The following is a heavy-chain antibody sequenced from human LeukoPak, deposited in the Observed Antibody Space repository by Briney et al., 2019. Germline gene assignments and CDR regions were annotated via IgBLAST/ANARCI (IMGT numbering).Heavy chain of an antibody. J-gene: IGHJ4*02. CDR1: GGSFSGYY. CDR2: INRSGST. V-gene: IGHV4-34*01. CDR3: ARGFGYYGSGSLDY. Sequence: PSETLSLTCAVFGGSFSGYYWSWIRQPPGKGLEWIGEINRSGSTNYNPSLKSRVTISVDTSKNQFSLKLSSVTAADTAVYYCARGFGYYGSGSLDYWGQGTLVTVSS. D-gene: IGHD3-10*01.